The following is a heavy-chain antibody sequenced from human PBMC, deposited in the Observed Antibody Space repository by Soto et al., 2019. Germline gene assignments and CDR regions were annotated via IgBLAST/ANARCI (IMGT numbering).Heavy chain of an antibody. CDR3: AKRQRIAAAHTKNYYYYGMDV. J-gene: IGHJ6*02. V-gene: IGHV3-23*01. Sequence: EVQLLESGGGLVQPGGSLRLSCAASGFTFSSYAMSWVRQAPGKGLEWVSAISGSGGSTYYADSVKGRFTISRDNSKNTLYLQMNSLRAEDTAVYYCAKRQRIAAAHTKNYYYYGMDVWGQGTTYTVSS. CDR1: GFTFSSYA. D-gene: IGHD6-13*01. CDR2: ISGSGGST.